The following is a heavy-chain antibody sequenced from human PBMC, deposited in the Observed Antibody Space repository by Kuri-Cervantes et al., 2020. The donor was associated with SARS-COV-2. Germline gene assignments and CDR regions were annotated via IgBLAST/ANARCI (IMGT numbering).Heavy chain of an antibody. V-gene: IGHV3-74*01. D-gene: IGHD1-1*01. Sequence: GGSLRLSCAASGFSFRNDVMSWVRRAPGKGLVWVSRINPDGSYTNNADSVKGRFTLSRDNAKNMLFLQMNSLRAEDTAVYYCVRDGDHWNFDYWGQGTLVTVSS. J-gene: IGHJ4*02. CDR1: GFSFRNDV. CDR2: INPDGSYT. CDR3: VRDGDHWNFDY.